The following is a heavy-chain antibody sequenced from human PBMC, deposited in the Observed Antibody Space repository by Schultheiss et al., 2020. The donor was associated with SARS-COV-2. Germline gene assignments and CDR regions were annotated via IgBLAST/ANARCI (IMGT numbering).Heavy chain of an antibody. CDR3: ARVGSSWYLEFDY. J-gene: IGHJ4*02. D-gene: IGHD6-13*01. V-gene: IGHV4-34*01. CDR2: INHSGST. CDR1: GGSFSGYY. Sequence: SETLSLTCAVYGGSFSGYYWSWFRQPPGKGLEWIGEINHSGSTNYNPSLKSRVTISLDTSKNQFSLRLSSVTAADTAVYYCARVGSSWYLEFDYWGQGTLVTVSS.